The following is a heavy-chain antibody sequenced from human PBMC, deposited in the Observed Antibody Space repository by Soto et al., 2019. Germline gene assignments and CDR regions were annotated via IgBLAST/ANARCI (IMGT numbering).Heavy chain of an antibody. CDR2: MNPNSGNT. J-gene: IGHJ6*02. CDR1: GYTFTSYD. CDR3: ARGLYGSSWLYYYYGMDV. D-gene: IGHD6-13*01. Sequence: ASVKVSCKASGYTFTSYDINWVRQATGQGLEWMGWMNPNSGNTGSAQKFQGRVTMTRNTSISTAYMELSSLRSEDTAVYYCARGLYGSSWLYYYYGMDVWGQGTTVTVSS. V-gene: IGHV1-8*01.